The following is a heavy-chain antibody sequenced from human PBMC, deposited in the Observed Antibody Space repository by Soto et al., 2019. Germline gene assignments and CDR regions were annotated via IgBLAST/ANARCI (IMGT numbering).Heavy chain of an antibody. V-gene: IGHV1-3*01. CDR3: AGSYSNYALIDYYSSGMDV. D-gene: IGHD4-4*01. CDR1: GYTFTSYA. J-gene: IGHJ6*02. Sequence: QVQLVQSGAEVKKPGASVKVSCKASGYTFTSYAMHWVRQAPGQRLEWMGWINAGNGNTKYSQKFQGRVTITRDTSASTAYMELSSLRSADTAVYYCAGSYSNYALIDYYSSGMDVWGQGTTVTVSS. CDR2: INAGNGNT.